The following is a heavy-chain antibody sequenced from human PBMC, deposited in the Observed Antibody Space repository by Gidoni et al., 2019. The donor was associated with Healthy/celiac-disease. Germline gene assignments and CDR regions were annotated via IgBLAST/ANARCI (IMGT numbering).Heavy chain of an antibody. D-gene: IGHD5-12*01. CDR2: ISYDGSNK. CDR3: ARDGRWLLPLGYYYYGMDV. V-gene: IGHV3-30-3*01. Sequence: QVQLVESGGGVVQPGRSLRLSCAASGFTFSSYAMHWVRQAAGKGLEWVAVISYDGSNKYYADSVKGRFTISRDNSKNTLYLQMNSLRAEDTAVYYCARDGRWLLPLGYYYYGMDVWGQGTTVTVSS. J-gene: IGHJ6*02. CDR1: GFTFSSYA.